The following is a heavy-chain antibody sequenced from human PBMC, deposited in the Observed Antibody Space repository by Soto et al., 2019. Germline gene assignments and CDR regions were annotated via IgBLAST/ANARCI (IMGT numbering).Heavy chain of an antibody. CDR2: IYPGDSDT. Sequence: GESLKISCKGSGYSFTSYWIGWVRQMPGKGLEWMGIIYPGDSDTRYSPSFQGQVTISADKSISTAYLQWSSLRASDTAMYYCETPRVGAYSLVDFDTWGQGTMVTVSS. CDR1: GYSFTSYW. V-gene: IGHV5-51*01. D-gene: IGHD1-26*01. J-gene: IGHJ3*02. CDR3: ETPRVGAYSLVDFDT.